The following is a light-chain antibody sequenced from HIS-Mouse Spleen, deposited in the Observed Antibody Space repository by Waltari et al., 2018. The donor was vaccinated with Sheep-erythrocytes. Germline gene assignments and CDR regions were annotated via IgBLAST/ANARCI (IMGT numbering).Light chain of an antibody. J-gene: IGLJ1*01. Sequence: SYVLTQPPSVSVAPGKTARITCGGNNIRSKSVPWYQQKPGQAPVLVVYDDSDRPSGIPERFSGSNSGNTATLTISRVEAGDEADYYCQVWDSSSDHYVFGTGTKVTVL. V-gene: IGLV3-21*03. CDR1: NIRSKS. CDR3: QVWDSSSDHYV. CDR2: DDS.